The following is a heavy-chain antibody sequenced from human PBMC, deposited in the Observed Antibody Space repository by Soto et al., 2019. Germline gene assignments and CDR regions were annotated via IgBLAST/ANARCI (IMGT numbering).Heavy chain of an antibody. V-gene: IGHV3-23*01. Sequence: EVHLLESGGGSVQPGGSLRLSCAASGFTFSSFVMSWVRQATGKGLEWVSAISGSGGSTFYADSVKGRFTLSRDNSKNTLLLQMNSLRAEDTAVYYCAKDGSYYDTPTESDYWGQGTLVTVSS. CDR3: AKDGSYYDTPTESDY. D-gene: IGHD3-22*01. CDR2: ISGSGGST. J-gene: IGHJ4*02. CDR1: GFTFSSFV.